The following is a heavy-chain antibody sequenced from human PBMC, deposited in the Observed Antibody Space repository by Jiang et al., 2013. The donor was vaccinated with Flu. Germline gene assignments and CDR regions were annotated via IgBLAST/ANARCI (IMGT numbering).Heavy chain of an antibody. V-gene: IGHV3-21*01. CDR2: ISSSSSYI. D-gene: IGHD1-26*01. CDR3: ARDLGSYYQPFDY. J-gene: IGHJ4*02. Sequence: LEWVSSISSSSSYIYYADSVKGRFTISRDNAKNSLYLQMNSLRAEDTAVYYCARDLGSYYQPFDYWGQGTLVTVSS.